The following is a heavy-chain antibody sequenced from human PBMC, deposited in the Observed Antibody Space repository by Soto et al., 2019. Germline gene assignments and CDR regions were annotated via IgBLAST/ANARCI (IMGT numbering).Heavy chain of an antibody. CDR3: ARVSYSSGCYYCDY. CDR2: IYYSGST. Sequence: QVQLQESGPGLVKPSETLSLTCTVSGGSISSYYWSWIRQPPGKGLEWVGYIYYSGSTNYNPSLKSLVTITVEPSKQPFSLKLSSVTAADTAVYYCARVSYSSGCYYCDYWGQGTLVIVAS. CDR1: GGSISSYY. V-gene: IGHV4-59*08. D-gene: IGHD6-25*01. J-gene: IGHJ4*02.